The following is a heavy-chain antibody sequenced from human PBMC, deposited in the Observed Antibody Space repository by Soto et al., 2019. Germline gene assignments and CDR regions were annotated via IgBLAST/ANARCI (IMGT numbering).Heavy chain of an antibody. J-gene: IGHJ3*02. CDR1: GFTFSRYW. V-gene: IGHV3-48*02. Sequence: RLSCAGSGFTFSRYWMNWVRQAPGKGLEWVAYIRRNTDVVYYGDSVKGRFTISRDTAKNSLYLQMNSLRDEDTAVYYCAREGDSGSYLGIWGQGTMVTVSS. CDR2: IRRNTDVV. D-gene: IGHD1-26*01. CDR3: AREGDSGSYLGI.